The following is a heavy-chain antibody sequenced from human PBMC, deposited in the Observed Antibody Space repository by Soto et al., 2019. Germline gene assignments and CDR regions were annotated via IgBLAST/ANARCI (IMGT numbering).Heavy chain of an antibody. CDR2: ISYDGSNK. D-gene: IGHD5-18*01. V-gene: IGHV3-30*18. Sequence: ESGGGVVQPGRSLRLSCAASGFTFSSYGMHWVRQAPGKGLEWVAVISYDGSNKYYADSVKGRFTISRDNSKNTLYLQMNSLRAEDTAVYYCAKDRGYGAYFDYWGQGTLVTVSS. CDR1: GFTFSSYG. J-gene: IGHJ4*02. CDR3: AKDRGYGAYFDY.